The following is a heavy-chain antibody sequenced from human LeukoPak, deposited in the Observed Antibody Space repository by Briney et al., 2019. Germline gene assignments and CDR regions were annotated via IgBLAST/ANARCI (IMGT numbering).Heavy chain of an antibody. Sequence: GGTLRLSRVVSGFTHSNYNMHGVRQIPGRGREWLAFSLFDGSNTKYADSVKGRFNISRDNSKNTLHLQMNTLRIDDTGVYYCAKQKMSGAYLPDQWGQGIQVTVSS. CDR3: AKQKMSGAYLPDQ. V-gene: IGHV3-30*02. CDR1: GFTHSNYN. J-gene: IGHJ4*02. D-gene: IGHD3-10*01. CDR2: SLFDGSNT.